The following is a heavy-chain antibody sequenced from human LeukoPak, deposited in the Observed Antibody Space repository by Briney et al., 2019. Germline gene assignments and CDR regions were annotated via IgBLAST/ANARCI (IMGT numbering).Heavy chain of an antibody. V-gene: IGHV1-69*04. CDR2: INPILGIA. CDR3: ARERYYGSGSRYYFDY. Sequence: GASVKVSCKASGGTFSSYAISWVRQAPGQGLEWMGRINPILGIANYAQKFQGRVTITADKSTSTAYMELSSLRSEDTAVYYCARERYYGSGSRYYFDYWGQGTLVTVSS. J-gene: IGHJ4*02. CDR1: GGTFSSYA. D-gene: IGHD3-10*01.